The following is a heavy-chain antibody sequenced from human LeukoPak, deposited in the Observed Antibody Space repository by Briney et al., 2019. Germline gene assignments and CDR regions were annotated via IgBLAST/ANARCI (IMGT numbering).Heavy chain of an antibody. CDR2: ISAYNGNT. V-gene: IGHV1-18*01. Sequence: GASVKVSCKASGYTFTSYGISWVRQAPGQGLEWMGWISAYNGNTNYAQKLQGRVTMTTDTSTSTAYMELRSLRSDDTAVYYCARDQGYDFWSGYPGADSLDWFDPWGQGTLVTVSS. D-gene: IGHD3-3*01. CDR1: GYTFTSYG. CDR3: ARDQGYDFWSGYPGADSLDWFDP. J-gene: IGHJ5*02.